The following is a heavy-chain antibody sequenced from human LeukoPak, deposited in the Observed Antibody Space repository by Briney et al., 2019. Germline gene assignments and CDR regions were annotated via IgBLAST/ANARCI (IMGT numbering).Heavy chain of an antibody. CDR1: GRSISSSSYY. D-gene: IGHD3-10*01. J-gene: IGHJ3*02. CDR3: ARQGSGRLFGSALKGGAFDI. Sequence: SDTLSLTCTVSGRSISSSSYYWGWIRQPPGKALEGIGSIYYSGSTYYNPSLKSRVTISVDTSKNQLYLKLSSVTAADTAVYYCARQGSGRLFGSALKGGAFDIWGQGTMVTVSS. CDR2: IYYSGST. V-gene: IGHV4-39*01.